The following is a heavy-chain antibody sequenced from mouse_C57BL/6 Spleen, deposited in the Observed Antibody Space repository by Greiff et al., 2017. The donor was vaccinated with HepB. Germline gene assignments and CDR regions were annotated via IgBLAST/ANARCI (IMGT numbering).Heavy chain of an antibody. CDR2: IDPANGNT. V-gene: IGHV14-3*01. D-gene: IGHD1-1*01. Sequence: VQLQQSVAELVRPGASVKLSCTASGFNITNTYMHWVKQRPEQGLEWIGRIDPANGNTKYAPKFQGKATITADTSSNTAYMQLSSLTSEDTALYYCARDDDGSSDGYFDVWGTGTTVTVSS. J-gene: IGHJ1*03. CDR1: GFNITNTY. CDR3: ARDDDGSSDGYFDV.